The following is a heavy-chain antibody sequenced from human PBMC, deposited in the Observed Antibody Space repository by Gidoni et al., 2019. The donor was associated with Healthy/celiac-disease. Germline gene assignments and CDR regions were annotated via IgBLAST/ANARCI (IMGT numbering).Heavy chain of an antibody. Sequence: EVQLLESGGGLVQPGGSLRLSCAASGFPFSSYAMSWVRQAPGKGLEWVSAISGSGGSTYYADSVKGRFTISRDNSKNTLYLQMNSLRAEDTAVYYCAKDLAAVLGSSWPGGMDVWGQGTTVTVSS. CDR1: GFPFSSYA. D-gene: IGHD6-13*01. CDR3: AKDLAAVLGSSWPGGMDV. V-gene: IGHV3-23*01. CDR2: ISGSGGST. J-gene: IGHJ6*02.